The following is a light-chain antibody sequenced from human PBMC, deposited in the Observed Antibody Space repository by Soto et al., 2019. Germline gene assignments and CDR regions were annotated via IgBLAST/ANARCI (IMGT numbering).Light chain of an antibody. CDR3: CSYAGSSTHYV. CDR2: EVF. V-gene: IGLV2-23*02. CDR1: SSDVGIYNL. Sequence: ALTQPASVSGSPGQSSTISCTGTSSDVGIYNLVSWYQQHPGNAPKLMIYEVFKRPSGVSNRFSGSKSGNTASLTISGLQAEDEADYYCCSYAGSSTHYVFGTGTKVTVL. J-gene: IGLJ1*01.